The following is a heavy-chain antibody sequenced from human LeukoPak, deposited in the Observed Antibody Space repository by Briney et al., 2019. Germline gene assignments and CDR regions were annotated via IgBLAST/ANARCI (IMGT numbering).Heavy chain of an antibody. V-gene: IGHV1-2*02. CDR2: IFPSSGGT. J-gene: IGHJ3*01. CDR3: ARDLPGDGHNSAYDV. Sequence: GASVKVSCKASRYTFTDYYIHWVRQAPGQGLEWMGWIFPSSGGTEYAQKFQGRVTMTRDTSINTAYMELSSLTSDDTAVYYCARDLPGDGHNSAYDVWGQGTKVTVSS. D-gene: IGHD5-24*01. CDR1: RYTFTDYY.